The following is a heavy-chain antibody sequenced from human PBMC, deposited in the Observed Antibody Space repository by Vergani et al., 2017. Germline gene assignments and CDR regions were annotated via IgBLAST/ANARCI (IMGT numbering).Heavy chain of an antibody. CDR3: ARVSGSSNSNYDYYYGMDV. Sequence: QVQLQESGPGLVKPSQTLSLTCTVSGGSISSGDYYWSWIRQPPGKGLEWIGYIYYSGSTYYNPSPKSRVTISVDTSKNQFSLKLSSVTAADTAVYYCARVSGSSNSNYDYYYGMDVWGQGTTVTVSS. D-gene: IGHD4-11*01. CDR2: IYYSGST. V-gene: IGHV4-30-4*01. J-gene: IGHJ6*02. CDR1: GGSISSGDYY.